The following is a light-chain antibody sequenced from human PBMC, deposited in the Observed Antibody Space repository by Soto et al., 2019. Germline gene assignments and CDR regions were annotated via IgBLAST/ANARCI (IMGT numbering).Light chain of an antibody. CDR1: QSVPTR. CDR3: QPYHNWPTLT. J-gene: IGKJ4*01. CDR2: GAS. Sequence: IVFTQSPGTLSLSPGERFTLSCSAIQSVPTRLAWYQPKPGQAPSLLLSGASSRASGVPVRFSGSGSGTDLTLIISRLEPEDFAVYDCQPYHNWPTLTFGGGTKVDNK. V-gene: IGKV3-20*01.